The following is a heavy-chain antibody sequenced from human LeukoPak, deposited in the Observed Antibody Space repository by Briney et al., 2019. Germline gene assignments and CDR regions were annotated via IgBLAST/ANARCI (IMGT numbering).Heavy chain of an antibody. J-gene: IGHJ4*02. CDR1: GGSISSYY. D-gene: IGHD4-17*01. Sequence: SETLSLTCTVSGGSISSYYWSWIRQPPGKGLVWIGYIYYSGSTNYNPSLKSRVTISVDTSKNQFSLKLSSVTAADTAVYYCARDYYGDFYFDYWGQGTLVTVSS. V-gene: IGHV4-59*01. CDR2: IYYSGST. CDR3: ARDYYGDFYFDY.